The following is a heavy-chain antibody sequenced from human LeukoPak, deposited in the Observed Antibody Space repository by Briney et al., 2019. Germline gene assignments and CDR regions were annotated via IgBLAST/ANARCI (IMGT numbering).Heavy chain of an antibody. D-gene: IGHD3-9*01. CDR2: ISSSSTI. CDR3: AGSILTGYPNFDY. V-gene: IGHV3-69-1*01. J-gene: IGHJ4*02. Sequence: GGSLRLSCAASGFTFSSYSMNWVRQAPGKGLEWVSSISSSSTIYYADSVKGRFTISRDNAKNSLYLQMNSLRAEDTAVYYCAGSILTGYPNFDYWGQGTLVTVSS. CDR1: GFTFSSYS.